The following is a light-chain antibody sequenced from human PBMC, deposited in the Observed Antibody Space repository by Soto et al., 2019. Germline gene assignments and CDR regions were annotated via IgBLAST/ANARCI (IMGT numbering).Light chain of an antibody. V-gene: IGLV6-57*04. CDR1: SGSIARNY. J-gene: IGLJ2*01. Sequence: NFLLTQPHSVSEAPGKTVTISCTRSSGSIARNYVQWYQQRPGSAPTTLIYEDSERPSGVADRFSGSIDSSSNSASLTISGLKTEHETDYYCQSYDSINPVVFGGGTPLTVL. CDR3: QSYDSINPVV. CDR2: EDS.